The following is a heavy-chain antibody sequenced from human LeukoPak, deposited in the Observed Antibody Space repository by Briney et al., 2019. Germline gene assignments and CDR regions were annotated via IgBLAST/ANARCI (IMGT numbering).Heavy chain of an antibody. CDR2: INPNSGGT. CDR3: ATHPSYSSGWFSPLDAFDI. V-gene: IGHV1-2*02. Sequence: SVKVSCKASRYTFTGYYMHWVRQAPGQGLEWMGWINPNSGGTNYAQKFQGRVTMTRDTSISTAYMELSRLRSDDTAVYYCATHPSYSSGWFSPLDAFDIWGQGTMVTVSS. CDR1: RYTFTGYY. D-gene: IGHD6-19*01. J-gene: IGHJ3*02.